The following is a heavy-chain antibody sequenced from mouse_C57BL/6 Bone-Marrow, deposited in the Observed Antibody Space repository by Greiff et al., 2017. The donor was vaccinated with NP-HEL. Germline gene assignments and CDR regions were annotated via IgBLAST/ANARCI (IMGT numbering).Heavy chain of an antibody. CDR2: IYPRSGNT. CDR1: GYTFTSYG. J-gene: IGHJ2*01. V-gene: IGHV1-81*01. Sequence: LQESGAELARPGASVKLSCKASGYTFTSYGISWVKQRTGQGLEWIGEIYPRSGNTYYNEKFKGKATLTADKSSSTAYMELRSLTSEDSAVYFCARWDTTVVEGDYFDYWGQGTTLTVSS. D-gene: IGHD1-1*01. CDR3: ARWDTTVVEGDYFDY.